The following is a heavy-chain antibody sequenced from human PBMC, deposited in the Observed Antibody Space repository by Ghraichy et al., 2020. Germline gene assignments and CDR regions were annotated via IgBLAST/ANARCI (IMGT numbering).Heavy chain of an antibody. J-gene: IGHJ6*02. CDR2: IYYSGST. Sequence: SETLSLTCTVSGGSISSYYWSWIRQPPGKGLEWIGYIYYSGSTNYNPSLKSRVTISVDTSKNQFSLKLSSVTAADTAVYYCASLPFSSIWTYYYYGMDVWGQGTTVTVSS. D-gene: IGHD6-13*01. CDR3: ASLPFSSIWTYYYYGMDV. V-gene: IGHV4-59*01. CDR1: GGSISSYY.